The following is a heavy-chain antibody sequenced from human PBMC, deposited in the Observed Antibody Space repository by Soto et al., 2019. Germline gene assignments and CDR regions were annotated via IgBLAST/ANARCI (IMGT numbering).Heavy chain of an antibody. CDR1: GFTFSSYE. V-gene: IGHV3-48*03. CDR2: ISSSGITI. D-gene: IGHD1-7*01. J-gene: IGHJ4*02. CDR3: ARGNWNYCDF. Sequence: GGSLRLSCAASGFTFSSYEMNWVRQAPGKGLEWLSYISSSGITIFYADSVKGRFTISRDNAKNSLFLQMNSLRAEDTAVYFCARGNWNYCDFWGQGTLVTVSS.